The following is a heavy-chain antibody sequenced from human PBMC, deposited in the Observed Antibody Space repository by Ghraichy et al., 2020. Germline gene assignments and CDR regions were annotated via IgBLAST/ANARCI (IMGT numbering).Heavy chain of an antibody. J-gene: IGHJ5*02. CDR2: ISGSGGST. CDR3: AKGLGTPFDP. CDR1: GFTFSSYA. Sequence: GESLNISCAASGFTFSSYAMSWVRQAPGKGLEWVSAISGSGGSTYYADSVKGRFTISRDNSKNTLYLQMNSLRAEDTAVYYCAKGLGTPFDPWGQGTLVTVSS. V-gene: IGHV3-23*01. D-gene: IGHD2-15*01.